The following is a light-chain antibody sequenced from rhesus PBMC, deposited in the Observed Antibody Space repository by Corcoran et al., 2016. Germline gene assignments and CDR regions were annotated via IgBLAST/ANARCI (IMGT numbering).Light chain of an antibody. V-gene: IGLV2S4*01. J-gene: IGLJ1*01. Sequence: QAAPTQSPSVSGSPGQSVTLSCTGTSSDIGAYDRVSWYQHHPGKAPKLLIYEVTKRPSGVSDRFSGSKSGNTASLAISGLQAEDEADYFCSSFAGFTFYYIFGTGTRLTVL. CDR2: EVT. CDR1: SSDIGAYDR. CDR3: SSFAGFTFYYI.